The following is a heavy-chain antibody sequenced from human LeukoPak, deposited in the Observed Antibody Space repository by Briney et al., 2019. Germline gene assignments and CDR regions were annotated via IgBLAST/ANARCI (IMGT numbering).Heavy chain of an antibody. CDR2: IYYSGST. Sequence: SETLSLTCTVSGGSISSYYWSWIRQPPGKGLEWIGYIYYSGSTNYNPSLKSRVTISVDTSKNQFSLKLSSVTAADTAVYYCARDRGEDYYGSGTGFDPWGQGTLVTVSS. D-gene: IGHD3-10*01. CDR3: ARDRGEDYYGSGTGFDP. J-gene: IGHJ5*02. V-gene: IGHV4-59*01. CDR1: GGSISSYY.